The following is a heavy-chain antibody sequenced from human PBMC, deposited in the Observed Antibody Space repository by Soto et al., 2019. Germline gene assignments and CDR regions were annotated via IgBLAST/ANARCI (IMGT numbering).Heavy chain of an antibody. J-gene: IGHJ5*02. Sequence: QVQLVQSGAEVKKPGSSVKVSCKASGGTFSSYAISWVRQAPGQGLEWMGGVIPIFGTANYAQKFQGRVTITADKSTSTAYMELSSPRSEDPAVYDCARGPSSTDIVVVPAAPNWFDPWGQGTLVTVSS. D-gene: IGHD2-2*01. V-gene: IGHV1-69*06. CDR3: ARGPSSTDIVVVPAAPNWFDP. CDR2: VIPIFGTA. CDR1: GGTFSSYA.